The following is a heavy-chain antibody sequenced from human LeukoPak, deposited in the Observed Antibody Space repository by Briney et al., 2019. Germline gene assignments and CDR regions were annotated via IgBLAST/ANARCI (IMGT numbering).Heavy chain of an antibody. CDR1: GFTFSSYA. CDR2: ISYDGSNK. Sequence: GGSLRLSCAASGFTFSSYAMHWVRQAPGKGLEWVAVISYDGSNKYYADSVEGRFTISRDNSKNTLYLQMNSLRAEDTAVYYCAREGYSSGWYDLYYFDYWGQGTLVTVSS. CDR3: AREGYSSGWYDLYYFDY. J-gene: IGHJ4*02. V-gene: IGHV3-30-3*01. D-gene: IGHD6-19*01.